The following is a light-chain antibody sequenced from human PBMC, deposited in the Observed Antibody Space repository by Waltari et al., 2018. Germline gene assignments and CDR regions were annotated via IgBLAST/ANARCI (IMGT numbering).Light chain of an antibody. CDR1: QSVSSS. V-gene: IGKV3-15*01. CDR2: GAS. J-gene: IGKJ2*03. Sequence: EIVLTQSPATLSLSPGERATLSCRASQSVSSSLAWYQQKPGQAPRLLIYGASSRATGIPDRFSGSGSGTDFTLTISSLEPEDFAFYYCQQYSNWPYSFGQGTKVEIK. CDR3: QQYSNWPYS.